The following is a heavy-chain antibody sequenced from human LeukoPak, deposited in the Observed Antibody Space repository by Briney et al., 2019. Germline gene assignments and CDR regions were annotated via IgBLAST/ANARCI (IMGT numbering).Heavy chain of an antibody. CDR3: ATETNGRHYDY. V-gene: IGHV3-21*01. CDR1: GFSFSTSG. J-gene: IGHJ4*02. CDR2: IGSTGADR. D-gene: IGHD1-14*01. Sequence: PGGSLRLSCAASGFSFSTSGINWVRQAPGKGLEWVSSIGSTGADRYYADSVKGRFTISSDNAKNSLYLQMDSLRVEDTAIYYCATETNGRHYDYWGQGTLLTVSS.